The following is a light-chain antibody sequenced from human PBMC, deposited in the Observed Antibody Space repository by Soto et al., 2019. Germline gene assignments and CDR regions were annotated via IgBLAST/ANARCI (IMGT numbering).Light chain of an antibody. Sequence: QSVLTQPPSASGSPGQSVTISCTGTSSDVGGYNYVSWYQHHPGKAPRLMIYEVSNRPSGISDRFSGSKSGNTASLTISGLLAEDEADYYCSSYTTISTYVFGTGTKLTVL. V-gene: IGLV2-14*01. CDR1: SSDVGGYNY. J-gene: IGLJ1*01. CDR2: EVS. CDR3: SSYTTISTYV.